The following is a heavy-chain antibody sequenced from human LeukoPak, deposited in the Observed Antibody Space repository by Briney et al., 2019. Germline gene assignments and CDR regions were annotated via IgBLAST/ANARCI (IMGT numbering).Heavy chain of an antibody. Sequence: SETLSLTCTVSGGSISSYYRSWIRQPPGKGLEWIGYIYYSGSTNYNPSLKSRVTISVDTSKNQFSLKLSSVTAADTAVYYCAREPMVRGVMGNWFDPWGQGTLVTVSS. V-gene: IGHV4-59*01. D-gene: IGHD3-10*01. CDR3: AREPMVRGVMGNWFDP. CDR2: IYYSGST. J-gene: IGHJ5*02. CDR1: GGSISSYY.